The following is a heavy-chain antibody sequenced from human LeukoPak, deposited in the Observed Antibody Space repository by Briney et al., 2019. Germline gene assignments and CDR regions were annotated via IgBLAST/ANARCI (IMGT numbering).Heavy chain of an antibody. D-gene: IGHD5-12*01. CDR2: IKEDGSVK. CDR1: GFTFSTYW. V-gene: IGHV3-7*01. Sequence: GGSLRLSCAASGFTFSTYWMAWVRQAPGKGLEWVANIKEDGSVKRYADSVKGRFTISRDNAKNSLYLQMNSLRAEDTAVYYCARDTSGCLDYWGQGTLVTVSS. CDR3: ARDTSGCLDY. J-gene: IGHJ4*02.